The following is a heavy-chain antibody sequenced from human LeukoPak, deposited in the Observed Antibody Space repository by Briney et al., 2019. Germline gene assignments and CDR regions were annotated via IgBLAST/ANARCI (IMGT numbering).Heavy chain of an antibody. V-gene: IGHV4-34*01. CDR1: GGSFSGYY. D-gene: IGHD3-22*01. CDR2: INHSGST. Sequence: SETLSLTCAVYGGSFSGYYWSWIRQPPGKGLEWIGEINHSGSTNYNPSLQSRVTIAVDASKNQFSLKLSSVTAADTAVYYCARSSGYYSYWGQGTLVTVSS. CDR3: ARSSGYYSY. J-gene: IGHJ4*02.